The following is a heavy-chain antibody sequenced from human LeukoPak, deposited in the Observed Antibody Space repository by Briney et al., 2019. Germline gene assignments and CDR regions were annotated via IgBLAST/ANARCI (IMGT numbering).Heavy chain of an antibody. CDR2: IRYDRSNK. J-gene: IGHJ4*02. CDR3: ATYGSGSYYRFDY. V-gene: IGHV3-30*02. CDR1: GFTFSSYG. D-gene: IGHD3-10*01. Sequence: GGSVRLSCAASGFTFSSYGMHWVRQAPGKGLEWVAFIRYDRSNKYYADSVKGRFTISRDNSKNTLYLQMNSLRAEDTAVYYCATYGSGSYYRFDYWGQGTLVTVSS.